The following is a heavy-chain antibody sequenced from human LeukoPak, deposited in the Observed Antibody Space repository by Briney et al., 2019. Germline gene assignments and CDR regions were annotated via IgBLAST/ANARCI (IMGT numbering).Heavy chain of an antibody. CDR3: ARELPSPNDHHYFDY. Sequence: PSETLSLTCTVSGYSISSGYYWGWIRQPPGKGLEWIGSIYHSGSTYYNPSLKSRVTISVDASKNQFSLKLSSVTAADTAVYYCARELPSPNDHHYFDYWGQGTLVTVSS. V-gene: IGHV4-38-2*02. CDR1: GYSISSGYY. J-gene: IGHJ4*02. CDR2: IYHSGST. D-gene: IGHD1-1*01.